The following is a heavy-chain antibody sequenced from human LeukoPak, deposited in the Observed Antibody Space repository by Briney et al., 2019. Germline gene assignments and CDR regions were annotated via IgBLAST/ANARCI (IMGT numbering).Heavy chain of an antibody. D-gene: IGHD3-16*02. CDR2: INPSGGST. CDR3: ARAAPDDYVWGSYRRSPVEY. J-gene: IGHJ4*02. Sequence: ASVKVSCKASGYTFTSYYMHWVRQAPGQGLEWMGIINPSGGSTSYAQKFQGRVTMTRDTSTSTVYMELSSLRSEDTAVYYCARAAPDDYVWGSYRRSPVEYWGQGTLVTVSS. V-gene: IGHV1-46*01. CDR1: GYTFTSYY.